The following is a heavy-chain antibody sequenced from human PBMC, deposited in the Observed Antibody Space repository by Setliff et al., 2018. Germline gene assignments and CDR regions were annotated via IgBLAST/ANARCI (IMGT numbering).Heavy chain of an antibody. D-gene: IGHD3-22*01. CDR1: GFSFSDYY. J-gene: IGHJ4*02. V-gene: IGHV3-11*01. CDR2: ISNDAYTI. Sequence: GESLKISCAASGFSFSDYYMMWIRQAPGKGLEWVSYISNDAYTIHYADSMKGRLTISRDNSKNSAFLQMNSLRVEDTAVYYCARVHYETSTYSPTLFDHWGQGALVTVSS. CDR3: ARVHYETSTYSPTLFDH.